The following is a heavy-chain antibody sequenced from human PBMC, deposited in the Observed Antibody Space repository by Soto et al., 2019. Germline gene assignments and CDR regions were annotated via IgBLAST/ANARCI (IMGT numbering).Heavy chain of an antibody. CDR2: IYVSGNT. Sequence: SETLSLTCSVSGVSISNSYWRGIRQPAGKGLEWLGRIYVSGNTNYNPSLKGRVTLSIDTSKNQLSLKLRSVTAADTAVYYCARDRGVGAATNCLDPWGEGSLVPVSS. CDR1: GVSISNSY. D-gene: IGHD1-26*01. V-gene: IGHV4-4*07. J-gene: IGHJ5*02. CDR3: ARDRGVGAATNCLDP.